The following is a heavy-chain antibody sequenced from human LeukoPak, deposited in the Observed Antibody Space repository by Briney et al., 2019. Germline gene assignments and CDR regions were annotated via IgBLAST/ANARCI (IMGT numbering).Heavy chain of an antibody. V-gene: IGHV4-59*01. J-gene: IGHJ4*02. CDR2: IYNSGST. Sequence: SETLSLTCTVSDDSISNYYWTWIRQPPGKGLDWIGYIYNSGSTNHNPSLKSRVTISLDTSKNQFSLKLSSVTAADTAVYYCARAPTTVVTPYYFDYWGQGTLVTVSS. CDR1: DDSISNYY. CDR3: ARAPTTVVTPYYFDY. D-gene: IGHD4-23*01.